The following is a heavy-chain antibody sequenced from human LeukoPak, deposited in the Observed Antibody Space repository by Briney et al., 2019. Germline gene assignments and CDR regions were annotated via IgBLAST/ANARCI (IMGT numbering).Heavy chain of an antibody. CDR3: AREMSGYYT. V-gene: IGHV3-48*03. CDR1: GFTFSSYE. J-gene: IGHJ5*02. Sequence: PGGSLRLSCAASGFTFSSYEMNWVRQAPGKGLEWVSYISSSGSTIYYADSVKGRFTISRDNAKNSLYLQMNSLRAGDTAVYYCAREMSGYYTWGQGTLVTVSS. D-gene: IGHD3-22*01. CDR2: ISSSGSTI.